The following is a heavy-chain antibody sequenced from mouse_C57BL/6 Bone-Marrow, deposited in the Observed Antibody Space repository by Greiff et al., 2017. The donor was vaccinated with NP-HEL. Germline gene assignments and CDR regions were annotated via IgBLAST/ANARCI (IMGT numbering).Heavy chain of an antibody. Sequence: QVQLQQPGAELVKPGASVKLSCKASGYTFTSYWMQWVKQRPGQGLEWIGEIDPSDSYTNYNQKFKGKATLTVDTSSSTAYMQLSSLTSEDSAVYYCARLPYGYAPFDYWGQGTTLTVSS. CDR3: ARLPYGYAPFDY. CDR2: IDPSDSYT. V-gene: IGHV1-50*01. J-gene: IGHJ2*01. D-gene: IGHD2-2*01. CDR1: GYTFTSYW.